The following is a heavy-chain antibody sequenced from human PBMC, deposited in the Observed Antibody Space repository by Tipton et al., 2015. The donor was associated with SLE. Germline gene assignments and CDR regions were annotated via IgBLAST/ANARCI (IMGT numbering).Heavy chain of an antibody. CDR1: VGSISSSSYY. J-gene: IGHJ5*02. CDR3: ARDLGLYSSSWYEGFDP. Sequence: TLSLTCTVSVGSISSSSYYWGWIRQPPGKGLEWIGSIYYSGSTYYNPSLKSRVTISVDTSKNQFSLKLSSVTAADTAVFYCARDLGLYSSSWYEGFDPWGQGTLVTVSS. D-gene: IGHD6-13*01. V-gene: IGHV4-39*07. CDR2: IYYSGST.